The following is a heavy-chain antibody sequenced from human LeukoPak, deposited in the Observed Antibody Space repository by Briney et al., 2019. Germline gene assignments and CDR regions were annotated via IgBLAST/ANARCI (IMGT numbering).Heavy chain of an antibody. CDR2: ISYDGSNK. CDR1: GFTFSRHG. J-gene: IGHJ4*02. V-gene: IGHV3-30*18. Sequence: PGRSLRLSCAASGFTFSRHGMHWVRQAPGKGLEWVAVISYDGSNKHYADSVKGRFTISRDNSKNTLYLQMNSLRAEDTAVHYCAKDPIWWNYFDYWGQGTLVTVSS. D-gene: IGHD2-8*02. CDR3: AKDPIWWNYFDY.